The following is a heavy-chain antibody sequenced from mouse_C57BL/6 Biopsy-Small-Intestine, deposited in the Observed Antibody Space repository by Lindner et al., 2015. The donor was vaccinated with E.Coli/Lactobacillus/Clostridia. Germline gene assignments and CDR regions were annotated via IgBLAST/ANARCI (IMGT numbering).Heavy chain of an antibody. CDR2: IYPGDGDT. J-gene: IGHJ2*01. D-gene: IGHD1-1*01. CDR3: ARRGFKTAVATFDY. V-gene: IGHV1-80*01. Sequence: VQLQESGAELVKPGASVKISCKASGYAFNSYWMNWVKQRPGKGLEWIGQIYPGDGDTNSNGKFKDKATLTADKSSSTAYIQLSSLTSEDSAVYFCARRGFKTAVATFDYWGQGTTLTVSS. CDR1: GYAFNSYW.